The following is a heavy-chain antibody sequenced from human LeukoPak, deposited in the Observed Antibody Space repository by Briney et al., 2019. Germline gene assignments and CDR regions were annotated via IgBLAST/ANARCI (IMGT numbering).Heavy chain of an antibody. V-gene: IGHV5-51*01. Sequence: GESLRISCKGSGYSFTSYWIGWVRQMPGKGLEWMGIIYPDDSDTKYSPSFQGQVTISADKSISTAYLQWSSLKASDTAMYYCARLAFCTNAVCFSNYYYSMDVWGRGTTVTVSS. D-gene: IGHD2-8*01. J-gene: IGHJ6*03. CDR2: IYPDDSDT. CDR1: GYSFTSYW. CDR3: ARLAFCTNAVCFSNYYYSMDV.